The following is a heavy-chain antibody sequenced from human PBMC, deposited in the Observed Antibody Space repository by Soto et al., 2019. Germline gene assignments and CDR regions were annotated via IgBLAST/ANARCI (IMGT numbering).Heavy chain of an antibody. Sequence: ASVKVSCKASGYTFTSYAMHWVRQAPGQRLEWMGWINAGNGNTKYSQKFQGRVTITRDTSASTAYMELSSLRSEDTAVYYCAREMEQWLDSGLFDYWGQGTLVTVSS. J-gene: IGHJ4*02. CDR1: GYTFTSYA. D-gene: IGHD6-19*01. V-gene: IGHV1-3*01. CDR2: INAGNGNT. CDR3: AREMEQWLDSGLFDY.